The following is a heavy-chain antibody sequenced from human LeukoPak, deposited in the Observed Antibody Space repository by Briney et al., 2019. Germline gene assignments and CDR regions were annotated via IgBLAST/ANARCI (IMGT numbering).Heavy chain of an antibody. CDR2: ISSSSSTI. V-gene: IGHV3-48*01. CDR1: GFTFSSYS. D-gene: IGHD2-2*01. J-gene: IGHJ1*01. CDR3: ARAVEYCSSTDCREYFQH. Sequence: GGSLRLSCAASGFTFSSYSMNWVRQAPGKGLEWVSYISSSSSTIYYADSVKGRFTISRDNAKNSLYLQMNSLRAEDTAVYYCARAVEYCSSTDCREYFQHWGQSTLVTVSS.